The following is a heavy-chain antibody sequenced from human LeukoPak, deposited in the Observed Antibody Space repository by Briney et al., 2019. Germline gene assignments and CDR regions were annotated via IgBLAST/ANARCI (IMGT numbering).Heavy chain of an antibody. Sequence: GGSLRLSCAASGFTFSSYAMHWVRQAPGKGLEWVAVIWYDGSNKYYADSVKGRFTISRDNPKNTLYLQMNSLRAEDTAVYYCARDLKAYCGGDCFNAFDIWGQGTMVTVSS. D-gene: IGHD2-21*02. CDR1: GFTFSSYA. V-gene: IGHV3-33*08. CDR3: ARDLKAYCGGDCFNAFDI. CDR2: IWYDGSNK. J-gene: IGHJ3*02.